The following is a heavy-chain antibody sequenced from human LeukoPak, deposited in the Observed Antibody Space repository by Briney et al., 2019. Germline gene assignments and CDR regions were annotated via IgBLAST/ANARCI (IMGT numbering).Heavy chain of an antibody. CDR2: IYSGGST. Sequence: ETLSLTCTVSGGSISSYYMSWVRQAPGKGLEWVSVIYSGGSTYYADSVKGRFTISRDNSKNTLYLQMNSLRAEDTAVYYCARQTAGTRTYYFDYWGQGTLVTVSS. CDR3: ARQTAGTRTYYFDY. D-gene: IGHD6-13*01. CDR1: GGSISSYY. J-gene: IGHJ4*02. V-gene: IGHV3-66*04.